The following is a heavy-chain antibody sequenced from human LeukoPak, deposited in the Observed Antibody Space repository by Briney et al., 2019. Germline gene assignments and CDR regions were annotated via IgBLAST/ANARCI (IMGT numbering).Heavy chain of an antibody. CDR1: GFTFSDYY. CDR3: ARKGSDYEDAFDI. CDR2: INSDGSST. D-gene: IGHD4-17*01. Sequence: TGGSLRLSCAASGFTFSDYYMSWIRQAPGKGLVWVSRINSDGSSTSYADSVKGRFTISRDNAKNTLYLQMNSLRAEDTAVYYCARKGSDYEDAFDIWGQGTMVTVSS. J-gene: IGHJ3*02. V-gene: IGHV3-74*01.